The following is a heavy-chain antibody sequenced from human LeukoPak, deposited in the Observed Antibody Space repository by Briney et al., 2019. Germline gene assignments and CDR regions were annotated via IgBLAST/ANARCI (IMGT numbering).Heavy chain of an antibody. CDR1: GFTFSSYA. V-gene: IGHV3-23*01. J-gene: IGHJ4*02. D-gene: IGHD4-17*01. CDR2: ISGSGGST. CDR3: AKSPDYYGDYGYFDY. Sequence: GGSLRLSCAASGFTFSSYAMSWVRQAPGKGLEWVSAISGSGGSTYYADSMKGRFTISRDNSKNTLYLQMNSLRAEDTAVYYCAKSPDYYGDYGYFDYWGQGTLVTVSS.